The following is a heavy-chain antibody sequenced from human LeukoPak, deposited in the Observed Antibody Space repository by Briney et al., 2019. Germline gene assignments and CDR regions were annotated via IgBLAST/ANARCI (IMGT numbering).Heavy chain of an antibody. CDR3: ARGRYSGSYCDY. D-gene: IGHD1-26*01. CDR2: IYHSGST. V-gene: IGHV4-30-2*01. Sequence: SETLSLTCTVPGGSISSGGYYWSWIRQPPGKGLEWLGYIYHSGSTYYNPSLKSRVTISVDRSKNQFSLKLSSVTAADTAVYYCARGRYSGSYCDYWGQGTLVTVSS. CDR1: GGSISSGGYY. J-gene: IGHJ4*02.